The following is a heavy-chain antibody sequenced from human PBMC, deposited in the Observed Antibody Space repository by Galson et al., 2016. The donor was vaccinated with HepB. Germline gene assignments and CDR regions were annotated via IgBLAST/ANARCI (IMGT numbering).Heavy chain of an antibody. D-gene: IGHD3-16*01. CDR2: IYYSGST. J-gene: IGHJ1*01. V-gene: IGHV4-59*12. CDR1: GDSFGYF. Sequence: SETLSLTCAVYGDSFGYFWSWVRQPPGQGLEWIGYIYYSGSTNYNPSLKSRVTMSVDTSRNQFSLKLTSVTAADTAIYYCARPRGGGSLFYFQHWGKGTLVIVSS. CDR3: ARPRGGGSLFYFQH.